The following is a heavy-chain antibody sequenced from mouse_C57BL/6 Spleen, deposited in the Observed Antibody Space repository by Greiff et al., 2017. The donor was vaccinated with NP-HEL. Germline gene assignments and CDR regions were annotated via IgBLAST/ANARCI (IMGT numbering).Heavy chain of an antibody. V-gene: IGHV5-9-1*02. Sequence: EVKLVESGEGLVKPGGSLKLSCAASGFTFSSYAMSWVRQTPEKRLEWVAYISSGGGYIYYADTVKGRFTISRDNARNTLYLQMSSLKSEDTAMYYCTRAGLLRWGYAKDYWGQGTSVTVSS. D-gene: IGHD1-1*01. CDR3: TRAGLLRWGYAKDY. J-gene: IGHJ4*01. CDR2: ISSGGGYI. CDR1: GFTFSSYA.